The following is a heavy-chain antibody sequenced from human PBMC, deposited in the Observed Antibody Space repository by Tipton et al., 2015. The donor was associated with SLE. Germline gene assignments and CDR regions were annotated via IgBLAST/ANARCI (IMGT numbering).Heavy chain of an antibody. CDR3: ARGGRYGYFDY. CDR2: INHGGST. J-gene: IGHJ4*02. Sequence: TLSLTCAVYGGSFSGYYWSWIRQPPGKGLEWIGEINHGGSTNYNPSLKRRVTISVYTSKNQFSLKLSSVTAADTAVYYCARGGRYGYFDYLGQGTLVTVSS. D-gene: IGHD3-16*01. CDR1: GGSFSGYY. V-gene: IGHV4-34*01.